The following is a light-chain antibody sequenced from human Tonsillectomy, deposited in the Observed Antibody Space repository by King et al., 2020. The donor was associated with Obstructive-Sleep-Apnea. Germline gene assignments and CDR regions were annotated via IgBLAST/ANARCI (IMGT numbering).Light chain of an antibody. J-gene: IGKJ2*01. CDR3: MQRIEFPPYT. V-gene: IGKV2-40*01. Sequence: VPDRFSGSGAGTAFTLKISRVEAEDVGVYYCMQRIEFPPYTFGQGTKLEIK.